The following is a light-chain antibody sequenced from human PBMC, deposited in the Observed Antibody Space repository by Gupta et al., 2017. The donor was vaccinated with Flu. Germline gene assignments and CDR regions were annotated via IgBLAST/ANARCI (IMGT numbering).Light chain of an antibody. CDR2: EVS. V-gene: IGLV2-14*01. CDR1: SSDVGGYNY. J-gene: IGLJ2*01. Sequence: SALTQPASVSGSPGQSITISCTGTSSDVGGYNYVSWYQHHPGKVPELMIYEVSNRPAGVANRFSGSKAGTTASLTISGRQEEDDADYYCTSDTSRSTLVFGGGTKLTVL. CDR3: TSDTSRSTLV.